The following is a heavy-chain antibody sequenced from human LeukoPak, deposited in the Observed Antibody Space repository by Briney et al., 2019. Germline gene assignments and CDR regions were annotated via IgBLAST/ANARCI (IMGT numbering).Heavy chain of an antibody. D-gene: IGHD7-27*01. V-gene: IGHV4-31*03. CDR3: ARRAGDALRYFDL. CDR1: GGSISSGGYY. J-gene: IGHJ2*01. CDR2: IYYSGST. Sequence: SETLSLTCTVSGGSISSGGYYWSWIRQHPGKGLEWIGYIYYSGSTYYNPSLKSRVTISVDTSKNQLSLKLSSVTAADTAVYYCARRAGDALRYFDLWGRGTLVTVSS.